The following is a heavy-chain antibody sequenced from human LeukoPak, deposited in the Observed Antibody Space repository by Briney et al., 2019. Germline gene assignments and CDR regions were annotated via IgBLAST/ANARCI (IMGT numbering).Heavy chain of an antibody. V-gene: IGHV5-51*01. CDR1: GYSFTSYW. D-gene: IGHD7-27*01. J-gene: IGHJ5*02. CDR2: IYPGDSDT. CDR3: AREPPWGWFDP. Sequence: GEPLQISCQGSGYSFTSYWIGWARPITGKGLEWMGIIYPGDSDTRYSPSFQGQVTISADKSISTAYLQWSSLKATDSAMYYCAREPPWGWFDPWGQGTVVTVSS.